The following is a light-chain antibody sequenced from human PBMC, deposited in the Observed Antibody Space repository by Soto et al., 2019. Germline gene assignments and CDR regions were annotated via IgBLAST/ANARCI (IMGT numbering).Light chain of an antibody. J-gene: IGKJ5*01. Sequence: EIVLTQSPGTLSLSPGERATLSCRASQSVSSSYLAWYQQKPGQPPRLLIYGASSRATGIPDRFSSSGSGTDFTLTISRLEPEDFAVFYCQHYDSLPITFGQGTRLETK. CDR3: QHYDSLPIT. V-gene: IGKV3-20*01. CDR1: QSVSSSY. CDR2: GAS.